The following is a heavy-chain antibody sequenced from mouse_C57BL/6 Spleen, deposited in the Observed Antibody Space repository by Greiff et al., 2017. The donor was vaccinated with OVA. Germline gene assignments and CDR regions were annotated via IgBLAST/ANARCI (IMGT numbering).Heavy chain of an antibody. CDR3: ARGGLWSFDY. D-gene: IGHD1-1*02. J-gene: IGHJ2*01. V-gene: IGHV1-54*01. Sequence: LVESGAELVRPGTSVKVSCKASGYAFTNYLIEWVKQRPGQGLEWIGVINPGSGGTNYNEKFKGKATLTADKSSSTAYMQLSSLTSEDSAVYFCARGGLWSFDYWGQGTTLTVSS. CDR2: INPGSGGT. CDR1: GYAFTNYL.